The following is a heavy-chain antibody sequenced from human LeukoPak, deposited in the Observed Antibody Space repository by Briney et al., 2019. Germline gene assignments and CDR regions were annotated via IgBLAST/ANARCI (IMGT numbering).Heavy chain of an antibody. CDR3: ARALIGYYFDY. Sequence: GGSLRLSCAASGFTFSSYSMNWVRQAPGKGLEWVSSISSSSSYIYYADSVKGRFTISRDNSKNSLYLQMDSLRAEDTAVYYCARALIGYYFDYWGQGTLVTVSS. J-gene: IGHJ4*02. CDR2: ISSSSSYI. V-gene: IGHV3-21*06. CDR1: GFTFSSYS. D-gene: IGHD2-8*01.